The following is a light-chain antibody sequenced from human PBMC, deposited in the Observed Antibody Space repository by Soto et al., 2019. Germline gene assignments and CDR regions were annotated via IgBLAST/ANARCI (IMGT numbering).Light chain of an antibody. Sequence: DIRMTQSPSSVSPCGGDRFTVSCRASQDISTHLAWYQQKAGKAPKVLIYKASNLESGVPSRFSGSGSGTEFTLTISSLQPDDFAIYYCQQYHDFWTFGQGTKVDI. CDR1: QDISTH. V-gene: IGKV1-5*03. CDR2: KAS. CDR3: QQYHDFWT. J-gene: IGKJ1*01.